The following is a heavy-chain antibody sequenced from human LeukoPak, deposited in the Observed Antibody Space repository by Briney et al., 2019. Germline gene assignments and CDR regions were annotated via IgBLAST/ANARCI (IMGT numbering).Heavy chain of an antibody. CDR2: INPSGGGA. V-gene: IGHV1-46*02. Sequence: ASVKVSCKASGYTFNSFQMHWVRQAPGQGLEWMGIINPSGGGAFYAQKFQGRVTMTRDTSTSTAYMELSSLRSGDTAVYYCARPRTSSWYFFDYWGQGTLVTVPS. D-gene: IGHD6-13*01. J-gene: IGHJ4*02. CDR1: GYTFNSFQ. CDR3: ARPRTSSWYFFDY.